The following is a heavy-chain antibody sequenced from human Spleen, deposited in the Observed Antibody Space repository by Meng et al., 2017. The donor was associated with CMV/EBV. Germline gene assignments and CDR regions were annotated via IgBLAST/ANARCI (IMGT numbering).Heavy chain of an antibody. D-gene: IGHD4-23*01. V-gene: IGHV4-4*07. CDR1: GGSISSYY. CDR2: IYYSGST. J-gene: IGHJ4*02. CDR3: ARVSTVVPFDY. Sequence: VQLQESGPGLVKPSETLSLTCTVSGGSISSYYWSWIRQPAGKGLEWIGSIYYSGSTYYNPSLKSRVTISVDTSKNQFSLKLSSVTAADTAVYYCARVSTVVPFDYWGQGTLVTVSS.